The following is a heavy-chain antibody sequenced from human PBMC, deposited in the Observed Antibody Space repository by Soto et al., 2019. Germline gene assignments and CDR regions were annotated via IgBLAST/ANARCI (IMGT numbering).Heavy chain of an antibody. CDR2: IIPIFGTA. J-gene: IGHJ4*02. CDR1: GGTFSSYA. V-gene: IGHV1-69*01. Sequence: QVQLVQSGAEVKKPGSSVKVSCKASGGTFSSYAISWVRQAPGQGLEWMGGIIPIFGTANYAQKFQGRVTITADESTRAAYMELSSLRSEDTAVYYCARDRGRYSSGGSCYRLPLDYGGQGTLVTVS. CDR3: ARDRGRYSSGGSCYRLPLDY. D-gene: IGHD2-15*01.